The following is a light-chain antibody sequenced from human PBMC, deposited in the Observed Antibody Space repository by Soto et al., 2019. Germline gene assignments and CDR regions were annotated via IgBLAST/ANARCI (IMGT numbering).Light chain of an antibody. CDR3: QLDDRSPPRT. CDR1: QSVSSSY. J-gene: IGKJ1*01. Sequence: EIVLTQSPGTLSLSPGERATLSCRASQSVSSSYLAWYQQKPGQAPRLLIYGASSRATGIPDRFSGSGSGTDFTLTISRLEPEAFAVYYCQLDDRSPPRTFGQGTKVEIK. CDR2: GAS. V-gene: IGKV3-20*01.